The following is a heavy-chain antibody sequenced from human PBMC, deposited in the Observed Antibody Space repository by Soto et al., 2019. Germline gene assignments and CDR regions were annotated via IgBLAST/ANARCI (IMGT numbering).Heavy chain of an antibody. V-gene: IGHV4-31*03. Sequence: QVQLQESGPGLVKPSQTLSLTCTVSGGSISSGGYYWSWIRQHPGKGLEWIGYIYYSGSTYYNPSLKSRVTRSVATSKNQFSLKLSSVTAADTAVYYCARGVYYYDSSGYYKAFDYWGQGTLVTVSS. CDR3: ARGVYYYDSSGYYKAFDY. J-gene: IGHJ4*02. CDR1: GGSISSGGYY. D-gene: IGHD3-22*01. CDR2: IYYSGST.